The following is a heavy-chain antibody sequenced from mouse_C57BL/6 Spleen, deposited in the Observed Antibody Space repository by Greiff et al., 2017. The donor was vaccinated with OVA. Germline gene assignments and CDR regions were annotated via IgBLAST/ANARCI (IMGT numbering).Heavy chain of an antibody. CDR2: IYPRDGST. Sequence: VQLQQSGPELVKPGASVKLSCKASGYTFTSYDINWVKQRHGQGLEWIGWIYPRDGSTKYNGKFKGKATLTVDTSSSTAYMELRSLTSEDPAVYFCARAVYFDYWGQGTTLTVSS. CDR1: GYTFTSYD. D-gene: IGHD3-3*01. V-gene: IGHV1-85*01. J-gene: IGHJ2*01. CDR3: ARAVYFDY.